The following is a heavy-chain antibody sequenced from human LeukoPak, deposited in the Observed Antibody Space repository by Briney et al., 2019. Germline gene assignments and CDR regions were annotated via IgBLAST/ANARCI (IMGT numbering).Heavy chain of an antibody. CDR3: ARGPPSPSLRYFDWLAQTYYFDY. CDR1: GGSFSGYY. D-gene: IGHD3-9*01. V-gene: IGHV4-34*01. CDR2: INHSGST. J-gene: IGHJ4*02. Sequence: SETLSLTCAVYGGSFSGYYWSWIRQPPGKGLEWIGEINHSGSTNYNPSLKSRVTISVDTSKNQFSLKLSSVTAADTAVYYCARGPPSPSLRYFDWLAQTYYFDYWGQGTLVTVSS.